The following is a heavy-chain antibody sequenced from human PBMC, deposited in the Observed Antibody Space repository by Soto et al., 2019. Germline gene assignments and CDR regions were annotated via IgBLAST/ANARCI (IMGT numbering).Heavy chain of an antibody. CDR3: ARSGSTVPVKGSLDY. CDR1: GGSISSGGYY. Sequence: QVQLQESGPGLVKPSQTLSLTCTVSGGSISSGGYYWSWIRQHPGKGLEWIGYIYYSGSTYYNPSRKRRVTISVDPSKIQCSLKLSSVTAADTAVYYGARSGSTVPVKGSLDYWGQGTLGTVSS. J-gene: IGHJ4*02. CDR2: IYYSGST. D-gene: IGHD1-26*01. V-gene: IGHV4-31*03.